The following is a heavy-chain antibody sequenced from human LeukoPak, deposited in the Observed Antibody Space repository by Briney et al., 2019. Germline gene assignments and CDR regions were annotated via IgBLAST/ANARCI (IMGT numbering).Heavy chain of an antibody. V-gene: IGHV3-49*04. CDR3: TSSSTWELQYY. D-gene: IGHD1-26*01. Sequence: GGSLRLSCTASGFTFGDYAMSWVRQAPGKGLEWGGFIRSKAYGGTTEYAASVKGRFTISRDDSKSIAYLQMNSLKTEDTAVYYCTSSSTWELQYYWGQGTLVTVSS. J-gene: IGHJ4*02. CDR2: IRSKAYGGTT. CDR1: GFTFGDYA.